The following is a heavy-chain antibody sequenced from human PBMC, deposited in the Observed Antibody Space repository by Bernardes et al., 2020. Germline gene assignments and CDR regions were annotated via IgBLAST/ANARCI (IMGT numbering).Heavy chain of an antibody. V-gene: IGHV3-73*01. D-gene: IGHD3-10*01. CDR1: GFTFSGSA. J-gene: IGHJ6*03. CDR3: TRHQDGSYYKTQYYYYYMDV. Sequence: ASRRRSFAASGFTFSGSAMHWVLPAAGKGLEWVGSIRSKANSYATAYAASVKGRFTISRDDSKNTAYLQMNSLKTEDTAVYYCTRHQDGSYYKTQYYYYYMDVCGKGTTVTVSS. CDR2: IRSKANSYAT.